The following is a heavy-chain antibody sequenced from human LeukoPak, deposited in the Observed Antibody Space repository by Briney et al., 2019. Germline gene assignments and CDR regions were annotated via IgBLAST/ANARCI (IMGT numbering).Heavy chain of an antibody. J-gene: IGHJ4*02. V-gene: IGHV4-39*01. D-gene: IGHD3-9*01. Sequence: PSETLSLTCTVSGGSISSSSYFWGWIRQPPGKGLEWIGSTHYTGSANYNPSLKSRVTISVDTSKNQFSLRLSSVTAADTAIYYCARRSRLYKHETTGYHDSWGQGTLVTVSS. CDR2: THYTGSA. CDR1: GGSISSSSYF. CDR3: ARRSRLYKHETTGYHDS.